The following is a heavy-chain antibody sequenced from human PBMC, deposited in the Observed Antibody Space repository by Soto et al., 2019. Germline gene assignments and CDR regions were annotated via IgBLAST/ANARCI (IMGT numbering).Heavy chain of an antibody. Sequence: GASVKVSCKASGYTFTAYAMHWVRQAPGQGLEWMGWINPNSGDATYAQKFQGRVTMTMDTSITTAYMELSSLSYDDTAVYYCARDDSAVLALDYWGQGTLVTVSS. CDR3: ARDDSAVLALDY. D-gene: IGHD2-15*01. V-gene: IGHV1-2*02. J-gene: IGHJ4*02. CDR2: INPNSGDA. CDR1: GYTFTAYA.